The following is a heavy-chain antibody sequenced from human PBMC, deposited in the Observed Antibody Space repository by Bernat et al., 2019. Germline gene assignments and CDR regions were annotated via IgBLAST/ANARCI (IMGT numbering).Heavy chain of an antibody. V-gene: IGHV3-23*04. D-gene: IGHD4-17*01. CDR1: GFTFSDYA. J-gene: IGHJ4*02. CDR2: ISGSGGST. Sequence: EVQLVESGGGLVQPGGSLRLSCAASGFTFSDYAIHWVRQAPGKGLEYVSAISGSGGSTYYADSVKGRFTISRDNSKNTLYLQMNSLRAEDTAVYYCAKDYGDYIFDYWGQGTLVTVSS. CDR3: AKDYGDYIFDY.